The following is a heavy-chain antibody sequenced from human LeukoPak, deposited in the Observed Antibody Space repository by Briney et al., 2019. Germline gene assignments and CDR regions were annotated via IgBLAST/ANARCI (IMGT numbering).Heavy chain of an antibody. CDR3: AKSNLKYYFDS. V-gene: IGHV3-23*01. CDR2: ISGSGGST. CDR1: GFTFSSYA. J-gene: IGHJ4*02. Sequence: GGSLRLSCAASGFTFSSYAMNWVRQAPGKGLEWVSLISGSGGSTYYADSVKGRFTVSRDNSKNTLYLQMNSLRAEDTAVYYCAKSNLKYYFDSWGQGTLVTVSS. D-gene: IGHD6-6*01.